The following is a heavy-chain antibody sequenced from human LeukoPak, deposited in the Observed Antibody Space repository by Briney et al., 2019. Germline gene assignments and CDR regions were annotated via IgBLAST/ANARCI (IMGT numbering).Heavy chain of an antibody. D-gene: IGHD1-26*01. CDR3: AKDSHSGYFDY. Sequence: GGSLRLSCEASGFTFSISIMHWVRQAPGKGLEWVSGIGGLDDSTYYADSLKGRFTISKDTSKNAVFLQMNSLRAEDTAVYYCAKDSHSGYFDYWGQGTLVTVSS. CDR1: GFTFSISI. J-gene: IGHJ4*02. V-gene: IGHV3-23*01. CDR2: IGGLDDST.